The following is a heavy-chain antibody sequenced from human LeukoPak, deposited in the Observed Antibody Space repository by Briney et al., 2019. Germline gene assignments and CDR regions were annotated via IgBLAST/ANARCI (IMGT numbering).Heavy chain of an antibody. J-gene: IGHJ4*02. CDR3: ARRAYCSSTSCYWNDY. Sequence: SETLSLTCTVSGGSISSSSYYWGWIRQPPGKGLEWIGSFYYSGSTYYNPSLKSRVTISVDTSKNQFSLKLSSVTAADTAVYYCARRAYCSSTSCYWNDYWGQGTLVTASS. V-gene: IGHV4-39*01. CDR2: FYYSGST. D-gene: IGHD2-2*01. CDR1: GGSISSSSYY.